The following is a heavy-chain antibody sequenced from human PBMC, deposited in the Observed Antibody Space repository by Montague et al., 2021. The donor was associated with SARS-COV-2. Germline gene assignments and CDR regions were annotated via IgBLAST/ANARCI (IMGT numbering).Heavy chain of an antibody. D-gene: IGHD4-23*01. CDR1: GFSFSSYA. CDR2: ISFDGNDR. J-gene: IGHJ5*02. Sequence: SLRLSCAASGFSFSSYAMHWVRQPPGKGLEWLAVISFDGNDRYYAGSLRGRFTISRDNSKDTLYLQLTDLRSDDTGVYYCARVAQLLLGNPQNLFDPWGRGTLVTVS. V-gene: IGHV3-30-3*01. CDR3: ARVAQLLLGNPQNLFDP.